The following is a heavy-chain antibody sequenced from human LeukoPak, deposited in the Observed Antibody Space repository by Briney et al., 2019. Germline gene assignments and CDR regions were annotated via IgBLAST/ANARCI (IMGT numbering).Heavy chain of an antibody. D-gene: IGHD1-20*01. Sequence: GGSLRLSCAASAFTFSTYGMSWVRQAPGKGLEWVSAISGSGDSTYYADSVKGRFTISRDNSKNTLYLQMNSLRAEDTAVYYCAKSINRYLNASDSNYFDYWGQGILVTVSS. J-gene: IGHJ4*02. V-gene: IGHV3-23*01. CDR1: AFTFSTYG. CDR3: AKSINRYLNASDSNYFDY. CDR2: ISGSGDST.